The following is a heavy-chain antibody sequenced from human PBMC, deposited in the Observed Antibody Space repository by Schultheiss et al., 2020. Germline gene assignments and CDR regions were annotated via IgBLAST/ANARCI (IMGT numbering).Heavy chain of an antibody. CDR1: GFTFSSYA. D-gene: IGHD2-2*01. V-gene: IGHV3-23*01. J-gene: IGHJ5*02. CDR2: ISGSGGST. CDR3: ARARVVPAAIRRRSWFDP. Sequence: GGSLRLSCAASGFTFSSYAMSWVRQAPGKGLEWVSAISGSGGSTYYADSVKGRFTISRDNSKNTLYLQMNSLRAEDTAVYYCARARVVPAAIRRRSWFDPWGQGTLVTVSS.